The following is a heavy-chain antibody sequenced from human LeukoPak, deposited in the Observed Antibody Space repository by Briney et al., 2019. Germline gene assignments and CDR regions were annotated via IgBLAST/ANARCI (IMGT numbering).Heavy chain of an antibody. V-gene: IGHV3-23*01. D-gene: IGHD3-10*01. Sequence: GGSLRLSCAASGFTYSTYVMTWVRQAPGKGLEWVSAIGGSGSSTYYADSVKGRFTISRDNSKNTLYLQMNSLRAEDTAVYYCAKGGWEGYGSGCMDVWGQGTTVTVSS. CDR1: GFTYSTYV. J-gene: IGHJ6*02. CDR3: AKGGWEGYGSGCMDV. CDR2: IGGSGSST.